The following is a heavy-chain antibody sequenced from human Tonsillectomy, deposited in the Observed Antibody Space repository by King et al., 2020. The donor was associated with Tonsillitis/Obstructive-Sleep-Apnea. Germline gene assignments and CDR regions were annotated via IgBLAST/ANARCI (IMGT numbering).Heavy chain of an antibody. Sequence: VQLVQSGAEVKKPGASLKVSCKASGYTFTSYDIHLVRQAPGQRLEWMGWINTGNGDTKYSQKFQGRVAITRDTFASTAYMELSSLTSEDTAVYYVARYVFWNGHYIGWFDPWGQGTLATVSS. CDR2: INTGNGDT. D-gene: IGHD3-3*01. CDR1: GYTFTSYD. CDR3: ARYVFWNGHYIGWFDP. V-gene: IGHV1-3*04. J-gene: IGHJ5*02.